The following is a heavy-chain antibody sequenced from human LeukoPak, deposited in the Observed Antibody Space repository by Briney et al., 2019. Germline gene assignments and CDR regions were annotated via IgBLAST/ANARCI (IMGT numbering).Heavy chain of an antibody. Sequence: SQTLSLTCAISGDCVSSDSAAWNWIRQSPSRGLEWLGRTYYRSKWYNDYAVSVKSRITINPDTSKNQFSLQLNSVTPEDTAVYYCRSDHTAVAAYDYYYYYGMDVWGQGTTVTVSS. CDR3: RSDHTAVAAYDYYYYYGMDV. V-gene: IGHV6-1*01. CDR2: TYYRSKWYN. J-gene: IGHJ6*02. CDR1: GDCVSSDSAA. D-gene: IGHD6-19*01.